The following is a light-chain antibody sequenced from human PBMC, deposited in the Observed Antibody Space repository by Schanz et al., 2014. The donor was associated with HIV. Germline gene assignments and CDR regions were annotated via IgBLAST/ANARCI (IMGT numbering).Light chain of an antibody. CDR3: QSYDKSLSGPYV. Sequence: QSALTQPPSASGSPGQSVAISCTGTSSDVGGYNYLSWYHQKPGKAPKVMIYDVSKRPSGVPDRFSGSKSGTSASLAITGLQAEDEAEYYCQSYDKSLSGPYVFGGGTKLTVL. J-gene: IGLJ1*01. CDR1: SSDVGGYNY. CDR2: DVS. V-gene: IGLV2-8*01.